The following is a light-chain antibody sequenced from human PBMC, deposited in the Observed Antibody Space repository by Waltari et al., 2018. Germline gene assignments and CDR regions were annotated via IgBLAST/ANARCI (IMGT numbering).Light chain of an antibody. CDR3: QQYSNWPYS. J-gene: IGKJ2*03. CDR2: GAS. Sequence: ELVFTQSPATLSLSPGERANLSCRASQSVSSSLAWYQQKPGQAPRLLIYGASSRATGIPDRFSGSGSGTDFTLTISSLEPEDFAVYYCQQYSNWPYSFGQGTKVEIK. CDR1: QSVSSS. V-gene: IGKV3-15*01.